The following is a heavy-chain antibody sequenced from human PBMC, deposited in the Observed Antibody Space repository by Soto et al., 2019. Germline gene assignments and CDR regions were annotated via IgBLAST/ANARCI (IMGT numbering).Heavy chain of an antibody. Sequence: QVQLVQSGAEVKKPGASVKVSCKASGYTFISYGISWVRQAPGQGLEWMGWISVDNGNTNYAQKLQGRVTMTTDTATSTAYVERRSLRSDDTAVYYCARDSGGWYFPDYWGQGTLVTVSS. CDR3: ARDSGGWYFPDY. CDR2: ISVDNGNT. V-gene: IGHV1-18*01. D-gene: IGHD6-19*01. CDR1: GYTFISYG. J-gene: IGHJ4*02.